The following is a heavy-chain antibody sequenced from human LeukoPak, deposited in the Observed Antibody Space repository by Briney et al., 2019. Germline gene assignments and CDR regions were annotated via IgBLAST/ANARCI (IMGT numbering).Heavy chain of an antibody. CDR1: GYTFTSYG. Sequence: ASVKVSCKASGYTFTSYGISWVRQAPGQGLEWMGRIIPIFGIANYAQKFQGRVTITADKSTSTAYMELSSLRSEDTAVYYCARSIAARHYYYYGMDVWGQGTTVTVSS. D-gene: IGHD6-6*01. CDR2: IIPIFGIA. J-gene: IGHJ6*02. V-gene: IGHV1-69*04. CDR3: ARSIAARHYYYYGMDV.